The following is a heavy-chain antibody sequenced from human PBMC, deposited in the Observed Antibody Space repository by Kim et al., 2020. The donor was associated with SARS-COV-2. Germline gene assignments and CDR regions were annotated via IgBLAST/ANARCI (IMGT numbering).Heavy chain of an antibody. D-gene: IGHD6-19*01. J-gene: IGHJ4*02. V-gene: IGHV4-39*07. CDR3: ARDPSVAGMGAFDY. Sequence: NPSLKSRVTISVDTSKNQFSLKLSSVTAADTAVYYCARDPSVAGMGAFDYWGQGTLVTVSS.